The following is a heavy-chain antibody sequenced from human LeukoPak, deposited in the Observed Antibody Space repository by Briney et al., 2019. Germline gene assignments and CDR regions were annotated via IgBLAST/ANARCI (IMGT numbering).Heavy chain of an antibody. CDR2: INHSGST. Sequence: SETLSLTCAVYGGSFSGYYWSWIRQPPGKGLEWIGEINHSGSTNYNPPLKSRVTISVDTSKNQFSLKLSSVTAADTAVYYCARGSSGYYRWGQGTLVTVSS. V-gene: IGHV4-34*01. J-gene: IGHJ5*02. CDR3: ARGSSGYYR. CDR1: GGSFSGYY. D-gene: IGHD3-22*01.